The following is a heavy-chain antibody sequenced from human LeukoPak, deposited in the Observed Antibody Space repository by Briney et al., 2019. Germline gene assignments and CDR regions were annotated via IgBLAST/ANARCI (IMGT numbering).Heavy chain of an antibody. V-gene: IGHV3-23*01. CDR2: IYGGGVSI. D-gene: IGHD1-26*01. CDR1: GFTFDKYG. Sequence: GRSLRLACVAAGFTFDKYGTSWVRQAPGDWLEWLATIYGGGVSISYADSVKVRFTISRDHSNNTLYLQMNSLRAEDTAMYFCAKDLGWELPAEAYWGQGVLVTVSS. J-gene: IGHJ4*02. CDR3: AKDLGWELPAEAY.